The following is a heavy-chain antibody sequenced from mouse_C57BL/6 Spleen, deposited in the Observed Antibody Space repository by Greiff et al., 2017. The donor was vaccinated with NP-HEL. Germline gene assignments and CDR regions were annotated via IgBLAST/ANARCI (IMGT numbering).Heavy chain of an antibody. V-gene: IGHV5-6*01. Sequence: EVQLQQSGGDLVKPGGSLKLSCAASGFTFSSYGMSWVRQTPDKRLEWVATISSGGSYTYYPDSVKGRFTISRDNAKNTLYLQMSSLKSEDTAMYYCARQLRLAHYYAMDYWGQGTSVTVSS. J-gene: IGHJ4*01. CDR2: ISSGGSYT. D-gene: IGHD3-2*02. CDR1: GFTFSSYG. CDR3: ARQLRLAHYYAMDY.